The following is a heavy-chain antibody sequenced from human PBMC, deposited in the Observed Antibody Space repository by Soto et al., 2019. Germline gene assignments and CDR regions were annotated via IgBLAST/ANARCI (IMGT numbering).Heavy chain of an antibody. J-gene: IGHJ4*02. Sequence: EVQVVESGGGLVQPGGSLRLSCAASGFTVSTNYMSWVRQAPGKGLEWVSVIYSGGSTYYADPVKGRFTISRDNSKNTLYLQMNSLRAEDTAVYYCVRRMGGPLDYWGQGTLVTVSS. CDR1: GFTVSTNY. CDR2: IYSGGST. CDR3: VRRMGGPLDY. V-gene: IGHV3-66*01. D-gene: IGHD1-26*01.